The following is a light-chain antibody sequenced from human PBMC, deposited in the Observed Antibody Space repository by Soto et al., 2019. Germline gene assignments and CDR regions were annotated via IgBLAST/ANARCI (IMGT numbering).Light chain of an antibody. CDR1: QSLLHSDGKTY. CDR3: MKSAQRCT. J-gene: IGKJ2*02. Sequence: EIVLTQTPLSLSVTPGQQASISCKSSQSLLHSDGKTYLYWYLQRPGQAPHLLIYGVSNRFSGVPDRFSGSGSGTDFTLKISRVEAEDVGVYYCMKSAQRCTFGQGTKVDIK. CDR2: GVS. V-gene: IGKV2D-29*01.